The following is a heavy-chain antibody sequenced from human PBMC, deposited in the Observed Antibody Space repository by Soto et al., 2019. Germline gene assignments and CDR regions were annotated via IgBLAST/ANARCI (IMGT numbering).Heavy chain of an antibody. CDR1: GFSFRDHN. D-gene: IGHD1-26*01. CDR2: ISSGNSI. J-gene: IGHJ5*02. V-gene: IGHV3-21*06. CDR3: ASASSGSYKWCFDP. Sequence: EVQVVQSGGGLVKPGGSLRLSCAASGFSFRDHNLNWVRQAPGKGLEWVSSISSGNSIFYADSVKCRFTISRDNAENSLYLQMNSLGAEDTAVYYCASASSGSYKWCFDPCGQGSLVTVSS.